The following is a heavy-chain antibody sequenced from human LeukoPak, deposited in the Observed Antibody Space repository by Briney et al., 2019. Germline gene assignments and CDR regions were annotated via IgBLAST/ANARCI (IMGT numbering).Heavy chain of an antibody. J-gene: IGHJ4*02. CDR2: IYYSGST. Sequence: SETLSLTCTVSGGSISSSSYYWGWIRQPPGKGLEWIGYIYYSGSTYYNPSLKSRVTISVDTSKNQFSLKLSSVTAADTAVYYCARGDNYYDSSGYFDYWGQGTLVTVSS. CDR1: GGSISSSSYY. D-gene: IGHD3-22*01. V-gene: IGHV4-30-4*08. CDR3: ARGDNYYDSSGYFDY.